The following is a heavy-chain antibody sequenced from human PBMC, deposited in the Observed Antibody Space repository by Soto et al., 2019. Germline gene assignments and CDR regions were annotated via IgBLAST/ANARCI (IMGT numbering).Heavy chain of an antibody. V-gene: IGHV4-38-2*01. CDR2: IYHSGST. J-gene: IGHJ4*02. Sequence: SETLSLTCGVSDYSISSGYYWGWIRQPPGKGLEWIGNIYHSGSTHYNPALKSRVTISVDTSKNQFSLKLNSVTAADTAVYYCTRRGSSGTPVDYWGQGTLVTVSS. CDR3: TRRGSSGTPVDY. CDR1: DYSISSGYY. D-gene: IGHD1-26*01.